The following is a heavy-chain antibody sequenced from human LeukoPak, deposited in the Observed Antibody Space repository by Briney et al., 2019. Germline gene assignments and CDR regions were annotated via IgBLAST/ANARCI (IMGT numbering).Heavy chain of an antibody. Sequence: GGSLRLSCAASGFTFSSYSMNWVRQAPGKGLEWVANINEDGGERHYVDSVKGRFTISRDNAKNSLYLQMNSLRAEDTAVYYCARGGNLENWGGGTLVTVSS. D-gene: IGHD1-14*01. CDR2: INEDGGER. J-gene: IGHJ4*02. CDR3: ARGGNLEN. CDR1: GFTFSSYS. V-gene: IGHV3-7*01.